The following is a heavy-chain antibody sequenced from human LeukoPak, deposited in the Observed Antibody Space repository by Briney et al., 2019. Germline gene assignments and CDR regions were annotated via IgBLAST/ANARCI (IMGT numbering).Heavy chain of an antibody. CDR1: GFTFRSHY. J-gene: IGHJ4*02. V-gene: IGHV3-74*01. CDR3: ARDAAGLDY. D-gene: IGHD1-14*01. CDR2: INSDGSIT. Sequence: PGGSLRLSCAASGFTFRSHYMHWVRQAPGKGLVWVSRINSDGSITTYADSVKGRFTFSRDNAKNTVYLQMNSLRGEDTGVYYCARDAAGLDYWGQGTLVTVSS.